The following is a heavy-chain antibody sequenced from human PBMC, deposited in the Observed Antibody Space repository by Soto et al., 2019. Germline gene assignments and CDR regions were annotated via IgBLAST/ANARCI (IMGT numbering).Heavy chain of an antibody. CDR2: SYYSGST. CDR3: ASGGCSGGSCYFSYNRMDV. Sequence: KPSETLSLTCTVSGGSISSGDYYWSWIRQPPGKGLEWIGYSYYSGSTYYNPSLKSRVTISVDTSKNQFSLKLSSVTAADTAVYYCASGGCSGGSCYFSYNRMDVWGQGTKVTVSS. V-gene: IGHV4-30-4*01. D-gene: IGHD2-15*01. J-gene: IGHJ6*02. CDR1: GGSISSGDYY.